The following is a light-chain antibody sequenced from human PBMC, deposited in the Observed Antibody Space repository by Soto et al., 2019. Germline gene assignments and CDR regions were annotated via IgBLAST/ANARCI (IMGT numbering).Light chain of an antibody. Sequence: QSVLTQSPSASASLGASVKLTCTLSSGHSSYTIVWHQQQPDKGPRYLMNLDSDGSHYKGDGIPDRFSGSSSGTERYLTISSLQSEDEADYYCQTWATGPDWVFGGGTMLTVL. CDR2: LDSDGSH. J-gene: IGLJ3*02. CDR1: SGHSSYT. V-gene: IGLV4-69*01. CDR3: QTWATGPDWV.